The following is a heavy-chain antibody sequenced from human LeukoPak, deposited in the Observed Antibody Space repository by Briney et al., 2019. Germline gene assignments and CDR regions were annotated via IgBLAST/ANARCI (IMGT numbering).Heavy chain of an antibody. V-gene: IGHV3-53*01. D-gene: IGHD3-16*01. Sequence: GGSLRLSCAASGFTVSSNYMSWVRQAPGKGLEWVSVIYSGGSTYYADSVKGRFTISRDNSKNTLYLQTNSLRAEDTAVYYCARDSGGGYFDYWGQGTLVTVSS. CDR1: GFTVSSNY. J-gene: IGHJ4*02. CDR2: IYSGGST. CDR3: ARDSGGGYFDY.